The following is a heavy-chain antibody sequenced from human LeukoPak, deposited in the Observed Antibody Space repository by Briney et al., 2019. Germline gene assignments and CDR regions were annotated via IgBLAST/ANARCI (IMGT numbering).Heavy chain of an antibody. V-gene: IGHV3-23*01. CDR2: ISGSGGST. D-gene: IGHD3-3*01. CDR1: GFTVSSNY. CDR3: AKAHSITIFGVVTYNWFDP. J-gene: IGHJ5*02. Sequence: PGGSLRLSCAASGFTVSSNYMSWVRQAPGKGLEWVSAISGSGGSTYYADSVKGRFTISRDNSKNTLYLQMNSLRAEDTAVYYCAKAHSITIFGVVTYNWFDPWGQGTLVTVSS.